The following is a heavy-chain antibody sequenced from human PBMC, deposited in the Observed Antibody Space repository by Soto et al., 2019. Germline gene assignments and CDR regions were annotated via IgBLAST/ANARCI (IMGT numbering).Heavy chain of an antibody. CDR3: ARDTHTYGVVAATHFYGMDV. D-gene: IGHD2-15*01. Sequence: ASVKVTCKASGYTFTSYGISWVRQAPGQGPEWMGWISAYNGNTNYAQKLQGRVTMTTDTSTSTAYMELRSLRSDDTAVYYCARDTHTYGVVAATHFYGMDVWGQGTTVTVSS. J-gene: IGHJ6*02. CDR2: ISAYNGNT. CDR1: GYTFTSYG. V-gene: IGHV1-18*04.